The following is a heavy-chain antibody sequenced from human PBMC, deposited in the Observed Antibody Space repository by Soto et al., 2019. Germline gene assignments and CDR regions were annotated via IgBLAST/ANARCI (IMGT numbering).Heavy chain of an antibody. CDR3: ARGQAVATKYYYYYGMDV. CDR1: GGTFSSYA. V-gene: IGHV1-69*13. J-gene: IGHJ6*02. D-gene: IGHD5-12*01. CDR2: IIPIFGTA. Sequence: SVKVSCKASGGTFSSYAISWVRQAPGQGLEWMGGIIPIFGTANYAQKFQGRVTITADESTSTAYMELSSLRSEDTAVYYCARGQAVATKYYYYYGMDVWGQGTTVTVSS.